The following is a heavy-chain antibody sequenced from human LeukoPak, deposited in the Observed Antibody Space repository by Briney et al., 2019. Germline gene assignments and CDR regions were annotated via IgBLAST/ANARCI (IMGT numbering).Heavy chain of an antibody. V-gene: IGHV3-23*01. D-gene: IGHD3-22*01. J-gene: IGHJ4*02. CDR2: ISGSGGST. CDR3: AKSDSSGYYYW. CDR1: GFTFSSYG. Sequence: GGSLRLSCAASGFTFSSYGMSWVRQAPGKGLEWVSAISGSGGSTYYADSVKGRFTISRDNSKNTLYLQMNSLRAEDTAVYYCAKSDSSGYYYWWGQGTLVTVSS.